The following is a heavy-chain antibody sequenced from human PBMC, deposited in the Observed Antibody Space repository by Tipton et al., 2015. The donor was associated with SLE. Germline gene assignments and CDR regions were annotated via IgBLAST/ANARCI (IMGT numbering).Heavy chain of an antibody. J-gene: IGHJ3*02. CDR1: GFGIINNY. CDR2: LYSDGST. V-gene: IGHV3-66*01. D-gene: IGHD2-2*01. CDR3: ARDSSHFCSSTSCYYALDI. Sequence: GSLRLSCAASGFGIINNYINWVRQAPGKGLEWVAVLYSDGSTFYADSVKARFTISRDNSKNTLYLQMNSLRAEDTAVYYCARDSSHFCSSTSCYYALDIWGKGTMVTVSS.